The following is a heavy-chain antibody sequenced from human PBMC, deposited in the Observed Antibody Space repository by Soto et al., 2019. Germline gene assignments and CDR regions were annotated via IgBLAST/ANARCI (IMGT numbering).Heavy chain of an antibody. CDR1: GYSFTSYW. CDR3: ATRARYCSSTSCQKSPFQH. Sequence: PGESLKISCKGSGYSFTSYWIGWVRQMPGKGLEWMGIIYPGDSDTRYSPSFQGQVTISADKSISTAYLQWSSLKASDTAMYYCATRARYCSSTSCQKSPFQHWGQGTLVTISS. CDR2: IYPGDSDT. V-gene: IGHV5-51*01. J-gene: IGHJ1*01. D-gene: IGHD2-2*01.